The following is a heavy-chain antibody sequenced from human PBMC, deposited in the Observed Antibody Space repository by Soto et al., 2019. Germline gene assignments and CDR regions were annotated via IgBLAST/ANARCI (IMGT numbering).Heavy chain of an antibody. D-gene: IGHD3-9*01. CDR2: ISGSGGST. CDR3: ALMGDNYDILTGYYPFDY. CDR1: GFTFSIYG. J-gene: IGHJ4*02. V-gene: IGHV3-23*01. Sequence: GGSLRLSCAASGFTFSIYGMHWVRQAPGKGLEWVSAISGSGGSTYYADSVKGRFTISRDNSKNTLYLQMNSLRAEDTAVYYCALMGDNYDILTGYYPFDYWGQGTLVTVSS.